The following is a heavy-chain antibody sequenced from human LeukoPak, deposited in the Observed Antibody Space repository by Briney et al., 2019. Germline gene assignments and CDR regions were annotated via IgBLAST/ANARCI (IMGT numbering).Heavy chain of an antibody. Sequence: GRSLRLSCAASGFIFDAYAMHWVRQAPGKGLEWVSGINWNSGNIDYADSVRGRFTISRDNAKNSLFLQMNSLRAEDTALYYCTKDIGGSYYYGSGSYGIDYWDQGTLVTVSS. J-gene: IGHJ4*02. V-gene: IGHV3-9*01. D-gene: IGHD3-10*01. CDR3: TKDIGGSYYYGSGSYGIDY. CDR1: GFIFDAYA. CDR2: INWNSGNI.